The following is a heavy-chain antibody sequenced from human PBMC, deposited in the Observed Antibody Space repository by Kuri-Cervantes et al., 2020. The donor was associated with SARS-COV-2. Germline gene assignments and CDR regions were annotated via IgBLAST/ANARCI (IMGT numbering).Heavy chain of an antibody. D-gene: IGHD3-22*01. J-gene: IGHJ6*02. Sequence: ASVKVSCKASGYTFTSYGISWVRQAPGQGLEWMGWISAYNGNTNYAQKLQGRVTMTTDTSTSTAYMELRSLRSDDTAVYYCAKDTDSSGYYYLGYYYYGMDVWGQGTTVTVSS. V-gene: IGHV1-18*01. CDR1: GYTFTSYG. CDR2: ISAYNGNT. CDR3: AKDTDSSGYYYLGYYYYGMDV.